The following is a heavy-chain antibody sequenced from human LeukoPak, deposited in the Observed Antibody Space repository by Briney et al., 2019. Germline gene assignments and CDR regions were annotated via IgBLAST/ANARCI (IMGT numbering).Heavy chain of an antibody. V-gene: IGHV1-2*02. CDR1: GFTFTDHY. Sequence: ASVTVSFTSSGFTFTDHYIHWVRQGPGQGREGMGYIGPHSTFTSSPQEFRGRVTMTRDASMSTAYMELTRLTSDDTAVYYCVREGEGPLSKDFDYWGQGTLVTVSS. J-gene: IGHJ4*02. CDR3: VREGEGPLSKDFDY. CDR2: IGPHSTFT. D-gene: IGHD2/OR15-2a*01.